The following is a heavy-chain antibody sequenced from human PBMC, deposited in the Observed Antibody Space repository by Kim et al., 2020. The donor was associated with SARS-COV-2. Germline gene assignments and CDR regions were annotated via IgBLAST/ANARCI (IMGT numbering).Heavy chain of an antibody. CDR3: AKDETEQQLEYYFDY. D-gene: IGHD6-13*01. Sequence: GGSLRLSCAASGFTFSSYGMHWVRQAPGKGLEWVAVISYDGSNKYYADSVKGRFTISRDNSKNTLYLQMNSLRAEDTAVYYCAKDETEQQLEYYFDYWGQGTLVTVSS. J-gene: IGHJ4*02. CDR1: GFTFSSYG. CDR2: ISYDGSNK. V-gene: IGHV3-30*18.